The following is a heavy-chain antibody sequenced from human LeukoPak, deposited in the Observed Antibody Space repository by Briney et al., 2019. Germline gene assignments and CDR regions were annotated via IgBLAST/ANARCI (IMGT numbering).Heavy chain of an antibody. V-gene: IGHV3-23*01. D-gene: IGHD1-1*01. CDR1: GFTFSNYA. CDR2: TSRDGLT. CDR3: SKKGQADDDGKPD. J-gene: IGHJ4*02. Sequence: GGSLRLSCAASGFTFSNYAMTWVRQAPGKGLECVSVTSRDGLTYYADSVKGRFTISRDNSQNTLSLQMNSLKAEDTAVYYCSKKGQADDDGKPDWGQGTQVTVSS.